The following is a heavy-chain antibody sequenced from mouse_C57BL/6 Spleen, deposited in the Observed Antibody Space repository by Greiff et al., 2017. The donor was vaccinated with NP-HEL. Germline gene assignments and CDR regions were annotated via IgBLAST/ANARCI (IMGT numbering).Heavy chain of an antibody. J-gene: IGHJ1*03. CDR1: GFTFSSYA. V-gene: IGHV5-4*01. CDR2: ISDGGSYT. D-gene: IGHD1-1*01. CDR3: ARDYYGSSLYWYFDV. Sequence: EVQLVESGGGLVKPGGSLILSCAASGFTFSSYAMSWVRQTPEKRLEWVATISDGGSYTYYPDNVKGRFTISRDNAKNNLYLQMSHLKSEDTAMYYCARDYYGSSLYWYFDVWGTGTTVTVSS.